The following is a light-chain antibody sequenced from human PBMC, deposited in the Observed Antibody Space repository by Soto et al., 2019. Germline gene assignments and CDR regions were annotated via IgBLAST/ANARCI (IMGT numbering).Light chain of an antibody. CDR3: QQYNSYSWT. J-gene: IGKJ1*01. CDR1: QSISSW. Sequence: DIQMTQSPSTLSASVGDRVTITCRASQSISSWLAWYQQKPGKAPKLLIYDASCLESGVPSRFSGSGSGTEFTPTISSLQPDDFATYYCQQYNSYSWTFGQGTKVEIK. V-gene: IGKV1-5*01. CDR2: DAS.